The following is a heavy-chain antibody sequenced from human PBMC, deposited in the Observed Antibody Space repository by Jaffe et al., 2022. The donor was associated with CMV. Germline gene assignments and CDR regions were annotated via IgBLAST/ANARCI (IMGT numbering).Heavy chain of an antibody. V-gene: IGHV3-23*01. CDR1: GFTFSSYA. Sequence: EVQLLESGGGLVQPGGSLRLSCAASGFTFSSYALTWVRQAPGKGLEWVSTITDDGVRYYPASVKGRFTISRDNSKNTVYLQMNSLTTEDTAIYYCSKGRVGGRSLGDCWGQGTLVTVSS. J-gene: IGHJ4*02. CDR3: SKGRVGGRSLGDC. D-gene: IGHD3-16*01. CDR2: ITDDGVR.